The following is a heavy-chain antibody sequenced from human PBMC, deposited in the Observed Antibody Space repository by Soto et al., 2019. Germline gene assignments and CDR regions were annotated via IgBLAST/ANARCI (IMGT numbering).Heavy chain of an antibody. J-gene: IGHJ5*02. V-gene: IGHV4-31*03. D-gene: IGHD3-10*01. CDR2: IYYSGST. CDR3: ARSITMVRGVMGTNWFDP. CDR1: GGSISSGGYY. Sequence: SETLSLTCTVSGGSISSGGYYWSWIRQHPGKGLEWIGYIYYSGSTYYNPSLKSRVTISVDTSKNQCSLKLSSVTAADTAVYYCARSITMVRGVMGTNWFDPWGQGTLVTVS.